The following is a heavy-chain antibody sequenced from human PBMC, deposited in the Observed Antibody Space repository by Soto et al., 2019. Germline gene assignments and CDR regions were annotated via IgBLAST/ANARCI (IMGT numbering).Heavy chain of an antibody. CDR2: IYSNSGGT. J-gene: IGHJ4*02. V-gene: IGHV1-2*02. D-gene: IGHD5-12*01. Sequence: QVQLVQSGAEVKKPGASVKVSCKASGYTFSNYYIQWMRQAPGQGLEWMGWIYSNSGGTNYAQKFHGRVTMTRDTSINTAYMEMSGLTSDATAVYYCARGIVATAIDYWGQGTLVTVSS. CDR1: GYTFSNYY. CDR3: ARGIVATAIDY.